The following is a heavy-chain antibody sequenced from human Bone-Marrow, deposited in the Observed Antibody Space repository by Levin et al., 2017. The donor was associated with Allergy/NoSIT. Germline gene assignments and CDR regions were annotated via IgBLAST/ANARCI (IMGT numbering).Heavy chain of an antibody. CDR2: IYNSGTT. Sequence: GSLRLSCTVSGGSIGSFYWTWIRQPRGKGLEWIGNIYNSGTTKYNPSLKSRVTISVDTSKNQFSLKLSSVTAADTAVYYCARDSYGKYYNYGLDVWGQGTTVTVSS. CDR1: GGSIGSFY. D-gene: IGHD3-16*01. V-gene: IGHV4-59*01. CDR3: ARDSYGKYYNYGLDV. J-gene: IGHJ6*02.